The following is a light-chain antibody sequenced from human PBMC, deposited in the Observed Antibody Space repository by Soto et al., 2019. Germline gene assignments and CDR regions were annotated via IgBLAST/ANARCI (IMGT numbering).Light chain of an antibody. CDR3: QQRSNWPSTT. Sequence: EVVLTHSPATLSLSPGERATLSCRASQTVSTNYLAWYQQKPGQAPRLLIYGASKRATGIPDRFSGWGSGTEFTLTISSLQSEDFAVYYCQQRSNWPSTTFGQGTRLEI. CDR2: GAS. J-gene: IGKJ5*01. CDR1: QTVSTNY. V-gene: IGKV3D-20*02.